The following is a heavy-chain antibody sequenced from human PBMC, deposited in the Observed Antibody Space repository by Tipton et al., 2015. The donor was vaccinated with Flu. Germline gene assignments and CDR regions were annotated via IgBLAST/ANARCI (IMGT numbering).Heavy chain of an antibody. CDR1: GFTFSSYA. J-gene: IGHJ4*02. Sequence: LSLTCAASGFTFSSYAMSWVRQAPGKGLEWVSAISGSGSNTYYADSVKGRFSISRDFSKNTLFLLMNSLRVEDTAVYYCARVVGQGKDYFDYWGQGTLVTVSS. D-gene: IGHD2-15*01. CDR3: ARVVGQGKDYFDY. V-gene: IGHV3-23*01. CDR2: ISGSGSNT.